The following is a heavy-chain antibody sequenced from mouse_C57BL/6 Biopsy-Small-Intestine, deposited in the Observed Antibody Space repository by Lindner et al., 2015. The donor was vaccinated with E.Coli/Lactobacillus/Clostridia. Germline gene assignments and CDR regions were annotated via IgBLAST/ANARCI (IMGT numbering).Heavy chain of an antibody. J-gene: IGHJ4*01. Sequence: SVKVSCKTSGHTFTTSDIHWVRQGTGQGLEWMGWMNPQSGRTDSAQKFQGRVALTRDTSTSTAYMELNGLKSDDTAVYFCALGSNSYDYWGQGTLITVSS. CDR2: MNPQSGRT. V-gene: IGHV1-85*01. CDR1: GHTFTTSD. D-gene: IGHD2-4*01. CDR3: ALGSNSYDY.